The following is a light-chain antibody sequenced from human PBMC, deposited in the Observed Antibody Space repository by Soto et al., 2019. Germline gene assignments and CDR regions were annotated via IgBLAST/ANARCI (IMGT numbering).Light chain of an antibody. CDR1: QGMSNY. CDR2: AAS. CDR3: QKYNSAPRT. Sequence: DIQMTQSPSSLSASVGDRVTITCLSSQGMSNYLALYQQKPGKVPNLLIYAASTLQSGVPSRFSGSGSGTDFTLTISSLQPEDVATYYCQKYNSAPRTFGQGTKVDI. V-gene: IGKV1-27*01. J-gene: IGKJ1*01.